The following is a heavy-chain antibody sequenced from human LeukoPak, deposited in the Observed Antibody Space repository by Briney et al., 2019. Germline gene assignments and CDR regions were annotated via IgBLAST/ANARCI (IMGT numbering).Heavy chain of an antibody. D-gene: IGHD4-17*01. CDR1: GYTFTGYY. CDR3: ARLTTVTHFDY. CDR2: INPNSGGT. J-gene: IGHJ4*02. V-gene: IGHV1-2*02. Sequence: GASVKVSCKASGYTFTGYYMHWVRQAPGQGLEWMGWINPNSGGTNYAQKFQGRVTMTRDTSISTAYMELSSLRSEDTAVYYCARLTTVTHFDYWGQGTLVTVSS.